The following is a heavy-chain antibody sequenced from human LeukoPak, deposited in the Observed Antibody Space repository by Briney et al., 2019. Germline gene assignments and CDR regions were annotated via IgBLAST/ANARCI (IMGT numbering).Heavy chain of an antibody. CDR3: AKNTIAAADLIDY. CDR2: IRGSGGST. D-gene: IGHD6-13*01. J-gene: IGHJ4*02. CDR1: GFTFSSYG. V-gene: IGHV3-23*01. Sequence: SGGSLRLSCAASGFTFSSYGMSWVRQAPGKGLEWVSAIRGSGGSTYYADSVKGRFTISRDNSKNTLNLQMNSLRAEDTAVGYCAKNTIAAADLIDYWGQGTLVTVSS.